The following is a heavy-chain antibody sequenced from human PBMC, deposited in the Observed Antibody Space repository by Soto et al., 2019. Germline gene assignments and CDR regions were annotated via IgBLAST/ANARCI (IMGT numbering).Heavy chain of an antibody. J-gene: IGHJ4*02. CDR3: VRQGLNRMSPIPATSDY. CDR2: IHPGDSDT. CDR1: GYIFTNYW. V-gene: IGHV5-51*01. D-gene: IGHD2-15*01. Sequence: GQSHKIRYMGSGYIFTNYWIAWVRQMPGKGLEWMGIIHPGDSDTRYTPSFHGQVTISVDRSTSTAFLQWSSLEASDTAIYYCVRQGLNRMSPIPATSDYWGQGTLVTVSS.